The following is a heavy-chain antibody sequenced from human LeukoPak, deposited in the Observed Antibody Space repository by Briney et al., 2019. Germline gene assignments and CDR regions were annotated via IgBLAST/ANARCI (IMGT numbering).Heavy chain of an antibody. Sequence: PSETLSLTCAVYGGSFSGYYWSWIRQPPGKGLEWIGEINHSGSTNYNPSLKSRVTISVDTSKNQFSLKLSSVTAADTAVYYCARYRGGVLRLLEWSQYFDYWGQGTLVTVSS. CDR3: ARYRGGVLRLLEWSQYFDY. CDR2: INHSGST. CDR1: GGSFSGYY. D-gene: IGHD3-3*01. J-gene: IGHJ4*02. V-gene: IGHV4-34*01.